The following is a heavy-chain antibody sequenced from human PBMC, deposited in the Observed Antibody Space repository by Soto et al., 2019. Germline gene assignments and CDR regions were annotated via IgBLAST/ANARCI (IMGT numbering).Heavy chain of an antibody. CDR2: ISYDGSNK. CDR3: ARDIPKSPWYYDSSGYTFDY. CDR1: GFTFSSYA. Sequence: GGSLRLSCAASGFTFSSYAMHWVRQAPGKGLEWVAVISYDGSNKYYADSVKGRFTISRDNSKNTLYLQMNSLRAEDTAVYYCARDIPKSPWYYDSSGYTFDYWGQGTLVTVSS. V-gene: IGHV3-30-3*01. J-gene: IGHJ4*02. D-gene: IGHD3-22*01.